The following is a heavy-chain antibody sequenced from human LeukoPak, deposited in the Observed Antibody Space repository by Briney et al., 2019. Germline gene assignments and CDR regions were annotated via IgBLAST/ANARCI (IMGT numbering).Heavy chain of an antibody. D-gene: IGHD3-10*01. J-gene: IGHJ4*02. CDR1: GGSISSYY. Sequence: SETLSLTCTVSGGSISSYYWSWIRQPPGKGLEWTGYIYYSGSTNYNPSLKSRVTISVDTSKNQFSLKLSSVTAADTAVYYCARVERSMVRGVIIDYWGQGTLVTVSS. CDR2: IYYSGST. CDR3: ARVERSMVRGVIIDY. V-gene: IGHV4-59*01.